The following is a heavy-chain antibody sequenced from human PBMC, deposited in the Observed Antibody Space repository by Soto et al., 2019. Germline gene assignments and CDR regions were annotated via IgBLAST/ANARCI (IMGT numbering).Heavy chain of an antibody. Sequence: GESLKISCKGSGYSFTSYWISWVRQMPGKGLEWVGRIDPSDSYTNYSPSFQGHVTISADKSISTAYLQWSSLKASDTAMYYCARHGADYDFWSGYPHYYGMDVWGQGTTVTVSS. CDR2: IDPSDSYT. CDR1: GYSFTSYW. CDR3: ARHGADYDFWSGYPHYYGMDV. J-gene: IGHJ6*02. V-gene: IGHV5-10-1*01. D-gene: IGHD3-3*01.